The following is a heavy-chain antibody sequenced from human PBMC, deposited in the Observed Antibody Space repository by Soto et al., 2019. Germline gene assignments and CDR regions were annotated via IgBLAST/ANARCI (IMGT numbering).Heavy chain of an antibody. V-gene: IGHV4-39*01. Sequence: QLQLQESGPGLVKPSETLSLTCTVSGGSISSSSYYWGWIRQPPGKGLEWIGSIYYSGSTYYNPSLKSRVTISVDTSKNQFSLKLSSVTAADTAVYYCARHGAWSGRSVVYYYYGMDVWGQGTTVTVSS. J-gene: IGHJ6*02. CDR1: GGSISSSSYY. CDR2: IYYSGST. D-gene: IGHD3-3*01. CDR3: ARHGAWSGRSVVYYYYGMDV.